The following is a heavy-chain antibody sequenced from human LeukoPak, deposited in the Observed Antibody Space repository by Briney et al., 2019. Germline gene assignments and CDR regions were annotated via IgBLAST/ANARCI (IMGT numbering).Heavy chain of an antibody. V-gene: IGHV1-18*01. CDR2: ISAYNGNT. J-gene: IGHJ6*02. D-gene: IGHD1-26*01. Sequence: AASVKVSCKASGYTFTSYGISWVRQAPGQGLEWMGWISAYNGNTNYAQKLQGRVTMTTDTSTSTAYMELRSLRPEDTALYYCAKHMRATNTYSFFGLDVWGQGTTVTVSS. CDR3: AKHMRATNTYSFFGLDV. CDR1: GYTFTSYG.